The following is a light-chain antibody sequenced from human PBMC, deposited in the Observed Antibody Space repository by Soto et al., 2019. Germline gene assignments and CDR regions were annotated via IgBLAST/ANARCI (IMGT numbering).Light chain of an antibody. CDR3: QQYNNWPA. J-gene: IGKJ1*01. CDR2: GAA. Sequence: VMTQSPATLSVSPGERATLSCRASQSVFSSLAWYQHKPGQAPRLLIYGAAIRATGIPARFSDSGSGTEFTRTISRLRSDDIAVYYCQQYNNWPAFGQGTKGAIK. CDR1: QSVFSS. V-gene: IGKV3-15*01.